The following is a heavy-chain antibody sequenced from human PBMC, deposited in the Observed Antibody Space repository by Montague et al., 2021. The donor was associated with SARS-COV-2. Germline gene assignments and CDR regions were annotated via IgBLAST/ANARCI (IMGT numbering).Heavy chain of an antibody. Sequence: CAISGDSVSSNSAAWSWIRQSPSRGLEWLGRTYYKSKWYNDYAVSVKXXITINPDTSKNQFSLQLNSVTPEDTAVYYCASGRMVPYSSSWTTLYYYYGMDVWGQGTTVTVSS. V-gene: IGHV6-1*01. CDR1: GDSVSSNSAA. D-gene: IGHD6-13*01. CDR3: ASGRMVPYSSSWTTLYYYYGMDV. CDR2: TYYKSKWYN. J-gene: IGHJ6*02.